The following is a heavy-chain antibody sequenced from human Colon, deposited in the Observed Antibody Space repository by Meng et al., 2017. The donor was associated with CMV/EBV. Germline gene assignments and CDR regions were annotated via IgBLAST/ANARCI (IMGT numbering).Heavy chain of an antibody. D-gene: IGHD2-2*01. CDR1: GESFSGYY. CDR3: ARATKSSCWEVLDY. J-gene: IGHJ4*01. V-gene: IGHV4-34*01. CDR2: SYYTGST. Sequence: QVRLQRGGAGLVKPSETLPLTCAVYGESFSGYYWTWIRQPPGRGLEWIGESYYTGSTNYSPSLKSRVTISLDTSKNQFSLKLNSVTAADTAVYYCARATKSSCWEVLDYWGHGTLVTVSS.